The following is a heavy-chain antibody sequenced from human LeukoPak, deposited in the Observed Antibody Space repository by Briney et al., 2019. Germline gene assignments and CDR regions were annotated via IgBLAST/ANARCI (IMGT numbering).Heavy chain of an antibody. V-gene: IGHV4-34*01. Sequence: SETLSLTCAVYGGPFSGYYWSWIRQPPGKGLGWIGEINHSGSTNYNPSLKSRVTISVDTSKNQFSLKLSSVTAADTAVYYCATDYYGSGSDDYWGQGTLVTVSS. CDR3: ATDYYGSGSDDY. CDR2: INHSGST. J-gene: IGHJ4*02. D-gene: IGHD3-10*01. CDR1: GGPFSGYY.